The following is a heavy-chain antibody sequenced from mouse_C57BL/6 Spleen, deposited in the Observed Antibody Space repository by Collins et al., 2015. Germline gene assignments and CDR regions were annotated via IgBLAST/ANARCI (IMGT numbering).Heavy chain of an antibody. V-gene: IGHV1-42*01. CDR1: GFSFTGYS. CDR2: INPSTGGT. Sequence: EVQLQQSGPELVKPGASVKISCKASGFSFTGYSMNWVKQSPEKSLEWIGEINPSTGGTTYNQKFKAKATLTVDKSSSTAYMQLKSLTSEDSAVYYCAGYYYYGSRGYFDVWGIGTTVTVSS. D-gene: IGHD1-1*01. J-gene: IGHJ1*03. CDR3: AGYYYYGSRGYFDV.